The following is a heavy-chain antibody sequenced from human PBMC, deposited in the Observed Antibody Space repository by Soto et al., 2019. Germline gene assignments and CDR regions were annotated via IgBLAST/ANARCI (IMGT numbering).Heavy chain of an antibody. CDR1: GGSISSYY. CDR2: IYYSGST. D-gene: IGHD3-3*01. CDR3: ARERRDFWSGYQDY. V-gene: IGHV4-59*01. J-gene: IGHJ4*02. Sequence: VQLQESGPGLVKPSETLSLTCTVSGGSISSYYWSWIRQPPGKGLEWIGYIYYSGSTNYNPSLKSRVTISVDTSKNQCSLKLSSVTAADTAVYYCARERRDFWSGYQDYWGQGTLVTVSS.